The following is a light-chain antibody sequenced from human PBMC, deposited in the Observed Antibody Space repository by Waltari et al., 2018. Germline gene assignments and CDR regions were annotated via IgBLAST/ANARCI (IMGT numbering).Light chain of an antibody. V-gene: IGLV2-14*01. J-gene: IGLJ2*01. CDR3: SSYTSIKTPYVV. CDR1: TRDVGRYNY. Sequence: QSALTQPASVSGSPGQSITISCTGTTRDVGRYNYVSWYQCHPGKAPELIIYEGTNRPSGVSDRVSGSKSGNTASLSISGLQPEDEADYYCSSYTSIKTPYVVFGGGTKVTVL. CDR2: EGT.